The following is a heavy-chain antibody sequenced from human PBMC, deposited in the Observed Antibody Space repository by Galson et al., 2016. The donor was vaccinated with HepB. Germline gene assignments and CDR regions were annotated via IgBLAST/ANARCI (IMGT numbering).Heavy chain of an antibody. J-gene: IGHJ5*02. V-gene: IGHV3-33*01. D-gene: IGHD2-21*01. CDR2: IWYDGNNK. Sequence: SLRLSCAASGFTFSSYGMHWVRQAPGKGLEWVALIWYDGNNKYYADSVKGRFTISRDNSKNTLYLQMNSLRAEDTAVYYCARGGASSRWSFPWGQGTLVTVSS. CDR1: GFTFSSYG. CDR3: ARGGASSRWSFP.